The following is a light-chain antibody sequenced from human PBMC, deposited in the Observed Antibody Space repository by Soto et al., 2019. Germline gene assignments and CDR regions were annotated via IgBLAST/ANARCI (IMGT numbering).Light chain of an antibody. Sequence: QSALSQPPSASGSPGQSVTISCTGTSSDVGAYNYVSWYQHHPGKAPKLIIYEVSKRPSGVPDRFSGSKSGNTASLTVSGLQAEDETDYYCSSYGGSISYVICGGGTKLTVL. CDR2: EVS. J-gene: IGLJ2*01. CDR3: SSYGGSISYVI. V-gene: IGLV2-8*01. CDR1: SSDVGAYNY.